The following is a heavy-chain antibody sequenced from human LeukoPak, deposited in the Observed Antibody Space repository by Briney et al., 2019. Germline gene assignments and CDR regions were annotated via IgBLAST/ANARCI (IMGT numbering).Heavy chain of an antibody. D-gene: IGHD2-2*01. J-gene: IGHJ5*02. V-gene: IGHV1-18*01. Sequence: GASVNVSFKASGYTFTSYGISWVRQAPGQGLEWMGWISAYNGNTNYAQKLQGRVTMTTDTSTSTAYMELRSLRSDDTAVYYCARTQLLGWFDPWGQGTLATVSS. CDR1: GYTFTSYG. CDR2: ISAYNGNT. CDR3: ARTQLLGWFDP.